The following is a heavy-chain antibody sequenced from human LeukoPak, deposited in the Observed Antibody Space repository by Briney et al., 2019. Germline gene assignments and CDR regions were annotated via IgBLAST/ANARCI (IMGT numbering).Heavy chain of an antibody. CDR2: ISYDGSDK. CDR1: GFTFRGHG. J-gene: IGHJ6*02. V-gene: IGHV3-30*18. D-gene: IGHD3-3*01. CDR3: AKDRAYYDFWSHYGYHHYGMDV. Sequence: PGGSLRLSCAASGFTFRGHGMHWVRQAPGKGLEWVAVISYDGSDKYYADSVKGRFTISRDSSKNTLYLQMNSLGADDTAVYYCAKDRAYYDFWSHYGYHHYGMDVWGQGTTVTVSS.